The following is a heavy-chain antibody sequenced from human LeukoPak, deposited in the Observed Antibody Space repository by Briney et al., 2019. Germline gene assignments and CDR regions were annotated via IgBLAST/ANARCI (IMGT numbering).Heavy chain of an antibody. Sequence: GGSLRLSCAASGFTFSSYAMSWVRQAPGKGLEWVPTISDSGGSTYYADSVKGRFTISRDNSKNTLYLQMNSLRAEDTAVYCCAKKPSSGYYYIDYWGQGTLVTVSS. CDR3: AKKPSSGYYYIDY. V-gene: IGHV3-23*01. J-gene: IGHJ4*02. D-gene: IGHD3-22*01. CDR2: ISDSGGST. CDR1: GFTFSSYA.